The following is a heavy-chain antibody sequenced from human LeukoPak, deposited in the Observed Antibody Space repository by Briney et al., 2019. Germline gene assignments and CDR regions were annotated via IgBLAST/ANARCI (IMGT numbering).Heavy chain of an antibody. CDR1: GFTFSNHW. Sequence: PGGSLRLSCAASGFTFSNHWMNWVRQAPGKGPEWVANIKQDGSQKNYVDSVKGRFAISRDNAKSSLYLQMNSLRVEDTAVYFCARNAGSYFEFAPWGQGTLVTVSS. V-gene: IGHV3-7*01. CDR2: IKQDGSQK. CDR3: ARNAGSYFEFAP. J-gene: IGHJ5*02. D-gene: IGHD1-26*01.